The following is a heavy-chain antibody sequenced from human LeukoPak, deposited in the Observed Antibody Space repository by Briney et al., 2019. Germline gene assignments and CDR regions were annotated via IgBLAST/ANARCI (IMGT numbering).Heavy chain of an antibody. V-gene: IGHV1-46*01. Sequence: GASVKVSCKASGYTFTSYYMHWVRQAPGQGLEWMGIINPSGGSTSYAQKFQGRVTMTRDMSTSTVYMELSSLRSEDTAVYYCASSIPYDSSGYYSDIIQYWGQGTLVTVSS. D-gene: IGHD3-22*01. CDR1: GYTFTSYY. CDR2: INPSGGST. CDR3: ASSIPYDSSGYYSDIIQY. J-gene: IGHJ4*02.